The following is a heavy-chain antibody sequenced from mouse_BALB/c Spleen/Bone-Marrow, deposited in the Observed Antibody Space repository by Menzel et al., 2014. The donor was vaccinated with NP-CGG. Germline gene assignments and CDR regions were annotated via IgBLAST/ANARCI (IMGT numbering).Heavy chain of an antibody. V-gene: IGHV3-1*02. CDR1: GYSITSGYN. Sequence: EVKLVESGPDLVKSSQSLSLTCTVTGYSITSGYNWPWIRQFPGNKLEWMGYIHYSGYTNYNPSLKSRISITRDTSKNQFVRQLNSVTTEDTATYYCARGGYYGSSYFDYWGQGTTLTVSS. CDR3: ARGGYYGSSYFDY. D-gene: IGHD1-1*01. CDR2: IHYSGYT. J-gene: IGHJ2*01.